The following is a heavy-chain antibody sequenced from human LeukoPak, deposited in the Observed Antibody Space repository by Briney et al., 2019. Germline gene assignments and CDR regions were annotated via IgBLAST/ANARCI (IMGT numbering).Heavy chain of an antibody. J-gene: IGHJ4*02. V-gene: IGHV3-23*01. D-gene: IGHD4-17*01. Sequence: GGSLRLSCAASGFTFSTYAMTWVRQAPGKGLEWVSLISGTGGSTYYADSVKGRFTISRDNSKNTLYLQMDSLTADDTAVYFCACLRGPSDYWGQGTLVTVSS. CDR1: GFTFSTYA. CDR2: ISGTGGST. CDR3: ACLRGPSDY.